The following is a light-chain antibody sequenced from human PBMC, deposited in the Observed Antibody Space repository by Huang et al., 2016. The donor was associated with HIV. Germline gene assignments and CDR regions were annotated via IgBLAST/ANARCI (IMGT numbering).Light chain of an antibody. J-gene: IGKJ1*01. CDR1: QSVSRN. CDR3: QQYNDWRT. Sequence: EIVLTQSPATLSVSPGERATLSCRASQSVSRNLAWYQHKPGQTPRLLIYGAFTRATGIPARFSGSVSGTEFTLTISSLQSEDFAVYYCQQYNDWRTFGQGTKVEIK. V-gene: IGKV3-15*01. CDR2: GAF.